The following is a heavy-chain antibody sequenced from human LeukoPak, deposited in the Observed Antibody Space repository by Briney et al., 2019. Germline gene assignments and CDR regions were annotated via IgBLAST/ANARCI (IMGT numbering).Heavy chain of an antibody. CDR2: ISYDGSNK. V-gene: IGHV3-30-3*01. CDR1: GFTFSSYA. D-gene: IGHD5-18*01. Sequence: GGSLRLSCAASGFTFSSYAMHWVRQAPGKGLEWVAVISYDGSNKYYADSVKGRFTISRDNSKNTLYLQMNSLRAEDTAVYYCAREGRVFGYSYGFSYFDYWGQGTLVTVPS. CDR3: AREGRVFGYSYGFSYFDY. J-gene: IGHJ4*02.